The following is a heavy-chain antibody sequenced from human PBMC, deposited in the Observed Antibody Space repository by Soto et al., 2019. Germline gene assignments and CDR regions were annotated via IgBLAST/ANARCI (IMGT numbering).Heavy chain of an antibody. D-gene: IGHD3-3*01. J-gene: IGHJ2*01. Sequence: GGSLRLSCAASGFTFSSYAMSWVRQAPGKGLEWVSAISGSGGSTYYADSVKGRFTISRDNSKNTLYLQMNSLRAEDTAVYYCAKSPIFGVVRNNWYFDLWGRGTLVTVSS. CDR1: GFTFSSYA. V-gene: IGHV3-23*01. CDR3: AKSPIFGVVRNNWYFDL. CDR2: ISGSGGST.